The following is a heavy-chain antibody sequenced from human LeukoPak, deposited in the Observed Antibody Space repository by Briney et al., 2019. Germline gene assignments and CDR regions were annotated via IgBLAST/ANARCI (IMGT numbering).Heavy chain of an antibody. D-gene: IGHD3/OR15-3a*01. CDR2: ISGSSTTI. V-gene: IGHV3-48*01. CDR1: GFSFSSHS. J-gene: IGHJ4*02. Sequence: PGGSLRLSCAASGFSFSSHSMNWARQAPGKGLEWVSYISGSSTTIDYADSAKGRFIISRDNAKKSLYLQMNNLRAEDTAVYYCARDQDWAFDYWGQGILVTVSS. CDR3: ARDQDWAFDY.